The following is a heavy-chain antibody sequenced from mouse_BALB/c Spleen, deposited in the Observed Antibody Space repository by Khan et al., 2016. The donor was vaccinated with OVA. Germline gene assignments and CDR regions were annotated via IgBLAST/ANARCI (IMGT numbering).Heavy chain of an antibody. CDR3: ARAYYRYGGYYAMDY. J-gene: IGHJ4*01. D-gene: IGHD2-14*01. CDR1: GFSLSRYN. V-gene: IGHV2-6-4*01. Sequence: VKLEESGPGLVAPSQSLSITCTVSGFSLSRYNIHWVRQPPGKGLEWLGMIWGGGGTDYNSTLKSRLSISKDNSKSQVFLKMNSLQTDDSAMYYCARAYYRYGGYYAMDYWGQGTSVTVSS. CDR2: IWGGGGT.